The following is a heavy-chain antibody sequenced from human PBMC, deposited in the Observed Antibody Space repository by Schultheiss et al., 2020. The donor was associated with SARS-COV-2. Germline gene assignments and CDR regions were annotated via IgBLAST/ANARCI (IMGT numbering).Heavy chain of an antibody. D-gene: IGHD1-26*01. V-gene: IGHV4-61*08. J-gene: IGHJ4*02. CDR3: ARLVSGYFDY. CDR1: GGSISSGGYY. CDR2: IYYSGST. Sequence: SETLSLTCTVSGGSISSGGYYWSWIRQHPGKGLEWIGYIYYSGSTNYNPSLKSRVTISVDTSKNQFSLKLSSVTAADTAVYYCARLVSGYFDYWGQGTLVTVSS.